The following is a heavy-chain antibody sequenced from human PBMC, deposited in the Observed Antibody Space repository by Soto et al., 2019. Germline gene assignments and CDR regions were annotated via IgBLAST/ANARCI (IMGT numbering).Heavy chain of an antibody. Sequence: ASVKVSCKASGYTFTSYYMHWVRQAPGQGLEWMGIINPSGGSTSYAQKFQGRVTMTRDTSTSTVYMELSSLRSEDTAVYYCARGIVVVVAATPQTVASNDYWGQGTLVTVSS. CDR1: GYTFTSYY. V-gene: IGHV1-46*01. J-gene: IGHJ4*02. CDR3: ARGIVVVVAATPQTVASNDY. D-gene: IGHD2-15*01. CDR2: INPSGGST.